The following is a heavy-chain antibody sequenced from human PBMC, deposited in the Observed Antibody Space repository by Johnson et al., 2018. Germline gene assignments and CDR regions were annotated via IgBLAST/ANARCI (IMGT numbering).Heavy chain of an antibody. J-gene: IGHJ2*01. CDR3: TRDERSEYFDL. V-gene: IGHV3-74*01. CDR1: GFTFSSYW. CDR2: IHSDGRTT. Sequence: VELQESGGGLVQPGGSLRLSCAASGFTFSSYWMHWVRQAPGKGLVWVSRIHSDGRTTSYAASVKGRFTISRDNSKSTLYVQMNSLRIEDTAVYYCTRDERSEYFDLWGRGTLVTVSS.